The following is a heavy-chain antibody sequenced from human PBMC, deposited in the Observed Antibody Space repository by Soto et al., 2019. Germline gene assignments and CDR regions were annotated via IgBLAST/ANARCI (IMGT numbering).Heavy chain of an antibody. Sequence: GGSLRLSCAASGFTFSSYAMSWVRQAPXKGLEWVSAISGSGGSTYYADSVKGRFTISRDNSKNTLYLQINSLRAEDTAVYYCAKDGVTFLPAAFNNHGRVRVDHVGKGTLVTVPS. CDR1: GFTFSSYA. CDR3: AKDGVTFLPAAFNNHGRVRVDH. J-gene: IGHJ4*01. D-gene: IGHD2-2*01. V-gene: IGHV3-23*01. CDR2: ISGSGGST.